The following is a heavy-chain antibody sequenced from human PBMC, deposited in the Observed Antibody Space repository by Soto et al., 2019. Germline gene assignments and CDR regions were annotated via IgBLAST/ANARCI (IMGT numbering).Heavy chain of an antibody. Sequence: SETLSLTCTVSGGSISSYYWSWIRQPPGKGLEWIGYIYYSGSTNYNPSLKSRVTISVDTSKNQFSLKLSSVTAADTAVYYCARDRHSGYDLDYWGQGTTVTVSS. D-gene: IGHD5-12*01. CDR3: ARDRHSGYDLDY. CDR2: IYYSGST. J-gene: IGHJ4*03. CDR1: GGSISSYY. V-gene: IGHV4-59*01.